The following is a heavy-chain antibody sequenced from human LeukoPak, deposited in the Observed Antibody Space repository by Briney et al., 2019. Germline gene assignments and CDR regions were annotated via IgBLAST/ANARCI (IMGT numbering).Heavy chain of an antibody. J-gene: IGHJ6*02. CDR2: VSSTGST. CDR1: GGSINNHH. D-gene: IGHD3-10*01. V-gene: IGHV4-4*07. CDR3: ARDIANSESYWGDYFYFYGMDV. Sequence: SATLSLTCNVSGGSINNHHWSWIRQPAGKGLEWIGRVSSTGSTNYNPSLTSRLTMSVDTSNKQFSLRLRSVTAADTAVYYCARDIANSESYWGDYFYFYGMDVWGQGTTVTVSS.